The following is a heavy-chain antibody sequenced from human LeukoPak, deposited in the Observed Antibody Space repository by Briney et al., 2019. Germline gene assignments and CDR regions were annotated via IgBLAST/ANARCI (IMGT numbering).Heavy chain of an antibody. D-gene: IGHD1-7*01. CDR1: GYSISGGYY. V-gene: IGHV4-38-2*01. CDR3: ARHYQTVNYYFDF. J-gene: IGHJ4*02. CDR2: IYHGGSA. Sequence: SETLSLTCAVYGYSISGGYYWGWIRQPPGKGLEWIGSIYHGGSAYYNPSLKSRVTISADTSKNQFSLGLSSVTAADTAVYYCARHYQTVNYYFDFWGQGTLVTVSS.